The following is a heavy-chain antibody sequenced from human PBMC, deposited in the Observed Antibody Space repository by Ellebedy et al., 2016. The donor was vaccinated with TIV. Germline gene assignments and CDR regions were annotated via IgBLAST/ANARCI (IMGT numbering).Heavy chain of an antibody. CDR3: ARAHTYYYDSSGYTDY. CDR2: IIPIFGTA. D-gene: IGHD3-22*01. J-gene: IGHJ4*02. CDR1: GGTFSSYA. Sequence: SVKVSXKASGGTFSSYAISWVRQAPGQGLEWMGGIIPIFGTANYAQKFQGRVTITADESTSTAYMELSSLRSEDTAVYYCARAHTYYYDSSGYTDYWGQGTLVTVSS. V-gene: IGHV1-69*13.